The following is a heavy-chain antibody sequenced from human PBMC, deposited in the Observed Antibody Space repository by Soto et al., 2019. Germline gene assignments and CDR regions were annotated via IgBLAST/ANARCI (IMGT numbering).Heavy chain of an antibody. J-gene: IGHJ5*01. CDR1: GFLFSSFS. D-gene: IGHD1-26*01. CDR3: AKGKISTTTYTSFDS. CDR2: ITTSRDYT. V-gene: IGHV3-21*04. Sequence: GGSLRLSCTVSGFLFSSFSMNWVRQAPGKGLEWVSSITTSRDYTYYADSVKGRFTISRDNFKSSLYLQMSSLRAEDTAVYYCAKGKISTTTYTSFDSWGQGTLVTVSS.